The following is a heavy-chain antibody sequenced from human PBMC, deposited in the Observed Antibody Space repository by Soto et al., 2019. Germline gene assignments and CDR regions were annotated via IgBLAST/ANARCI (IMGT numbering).Heavy chain of an antibody. Sequence: ASVKVSCKASGFTFTSYYMHWVRQAPGQGLEWMGIINPSGGSTSYAQKFQGRVTMTRDTSTSTVYMELSSLRSEDTAVYYCARKGARYYYDSSGYDFDYWGQGTLVTVSS. CDR3: ARKGARYYYDSSGYDFDY. J-gene: IGHJ4*02. D-gene: IGHD3-22*01. CDR2: INPSGGST. CDR1: GFTFTSYY. V-gene: IGHV1-46*01.